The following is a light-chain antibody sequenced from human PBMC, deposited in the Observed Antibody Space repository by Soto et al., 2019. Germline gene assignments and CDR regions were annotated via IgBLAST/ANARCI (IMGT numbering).Light chain of an antibody. V-gene: IGKV3-15*01. CDR3: QQYTYWPWT. CDR2: GAS. J-gene: IGKJ1*01. Sequence: DTVMTQSPATLSVSPGERATLSCRASQSVNSNLAWYQQKSGQAPRLLIYGASTRATGIPVRFSGSGSGTEFNLTISSLQSEDSAVYYCQQYTYWPWTLGQGTKVEIK. CDR1: QSVNSN.